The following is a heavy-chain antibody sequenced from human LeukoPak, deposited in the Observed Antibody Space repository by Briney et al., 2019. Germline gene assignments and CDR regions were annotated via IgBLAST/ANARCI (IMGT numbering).Heavy chain of an antibody. CDR3: ARDPSGSYSGTPDY. CDR2: IYSGGST. D-gene: IGHD1-26*01. J-gene: IGHJ4*02. CDR1: GFTVSSNY. V-gene: IGHV3-66*01. Sequence: GGSLRLSCAASGFTVSSNYMSWVRQAPGKGLEWVSVIYSGGSTYYADSVKGRFTISRDNSKNTLYLQMNSLRAEDTAVYYCARDPSGSYSGTPDYWGKGTLVTVSS.